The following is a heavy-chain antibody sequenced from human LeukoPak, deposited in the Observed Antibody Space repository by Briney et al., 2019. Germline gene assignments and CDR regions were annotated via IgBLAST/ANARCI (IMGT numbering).Heavy chain of an antibody. Sequence: GGSLRLSCEASQFTTSSSYAMNWARQAPGKRLEWVSIMSGAGGRIEYADSVNGRFTISRDNSRNTVYLHMNSLRAEDTAVYYCAKKGQAGTGRNYMDVWGKGTTVTVAS. D-gene: IGHD1-1*01. V-gene: IGHV3-23*01. J-gene: IGHJ6*03. CDR3: AKKGQAGTGRNYMDV. CDR1: QFTTSSSYA. CDR2: MSGAGGRI.